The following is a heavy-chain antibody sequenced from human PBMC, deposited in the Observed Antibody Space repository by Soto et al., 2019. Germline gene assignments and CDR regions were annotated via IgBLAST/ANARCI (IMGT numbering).Heavy chain of an antibody. D-gene: IGHD2-21*02. Sequence: QVQLVQSGAEVKKPGSSVKVSCKASGGTFSSYTISWVRQAPGQGLEWMGRIIPIVGITKYAQKFQGRVMITADKSTSTAYMELSSLRSEDTAVYYCARDDGLAYCGGDCYSWGQGTLVTVSS. CDR1: GGTFSSYT. V-gene: IGHV1-69*02. J-gene: IGHJ4*02. CDR3: ARDDGLAYCGGDCYS. CDR2: IIPIVGIT.